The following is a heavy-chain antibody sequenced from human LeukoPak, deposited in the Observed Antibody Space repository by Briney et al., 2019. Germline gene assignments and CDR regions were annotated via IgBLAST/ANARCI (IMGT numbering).Heavy chain of an antibody. Sequence: PGGSLRLSCAASRFTFSSYGMHWVRQAPGKGLEWVAFIRYDGSNKYYADSVKGRFTISRDNSKNTLYLQMNSLRAEDTAVYYCAKDHRGYSYGYDYWGQGTLVTVSS. V-gene: IGHV3-30*02. CDR3: AKDHRGYSYGYDY. D-gene: IGHD5-18*01. J-gene: IGHJ4*02. CDR2: IRYDGSNK. CDR1: RFTFSSYG.